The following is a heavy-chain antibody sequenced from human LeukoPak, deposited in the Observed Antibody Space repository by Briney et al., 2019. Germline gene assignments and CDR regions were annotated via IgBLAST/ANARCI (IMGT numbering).Heavy chain of an antibody. Sequence: GASVNVSCKASGYTFAGFYIHWVRQAPGQGLEWMGIINPSGGSTSYTQKFQGRVTMTRDTSTSTVYMELSSLRSEDTAVYYCAREGFPPKISDFWSGLGPYYYGMDVWGQGTTVTVSS. V-gene: IGHV1-46*01. D-gene: IGHD3-3*01. CDR3: AREGFPPKISDFWSGLGPYYYGMDV. J-gene: IGHJ6*02. CDR2: INPSGGST. CDR1: GYTFAGFY.